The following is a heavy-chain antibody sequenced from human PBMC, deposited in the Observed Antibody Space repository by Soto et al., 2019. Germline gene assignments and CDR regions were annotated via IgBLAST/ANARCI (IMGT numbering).Heavy chain of an antibody. Sequence: ASVKVSCKASGYTFTSYGISWVRQAPGQGLEWMGWISAYNGNTNYAQKLQGRVTMTTDTSTSTAYMELRSLRSDDTAVYYCARELFGTIFLHNYYYGMDVWGQGTTVTVS. CDR1: GYTFTSYG. D-gene: IGHD3-3*01. V-gene: IGHV1-18*01. CDR2: ISAYNGNT. CDR3: ARELFGTIFLHNYYYGMDV. J-gene: IGHJ6*02.